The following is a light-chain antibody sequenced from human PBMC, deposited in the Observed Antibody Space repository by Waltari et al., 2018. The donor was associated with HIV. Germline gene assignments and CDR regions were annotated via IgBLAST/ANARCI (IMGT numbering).Light chain of an antibody. CDR1: SGDVGGYNF. J-gene: IGLJ2*01. Sequence: QSALTQPASVSGSPGQSITISCTGTSGDVGGYNFVSWSQKHPCKAPKLIIYNVNRRPSGVSIRFSGSRSANTASLTISGLQAEDEADYFCSSYTSSGPRYVLFGGGTRLTVL. CDR3: SSYTSSGPRYVL. V-gene: IGLV2-14*03. CDR2: NVN.